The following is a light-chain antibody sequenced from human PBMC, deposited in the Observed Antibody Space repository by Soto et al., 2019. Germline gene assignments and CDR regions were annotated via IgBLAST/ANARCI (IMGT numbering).Light chain of an antibody. V-gene: IGKV3-20*01. CDR1: QSVSSSY. CDR3: QQYGTSPYT. J-gene: IGKJ2*01. Sequence: EIVLTQSPGTLSLSPGEGATLSCRASQSVSSSYLAWYQQKPGQAPRLLIYGASSRATGIPERFSGSGSGTYITITSNRLAPEVFAVYFCQQYGTSPYTFGQGTKLEIK. CDR2: GAS.